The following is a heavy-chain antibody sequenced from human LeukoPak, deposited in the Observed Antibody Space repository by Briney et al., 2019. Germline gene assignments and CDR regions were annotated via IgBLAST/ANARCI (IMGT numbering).Heavy chain of an antibody. J-gene: IGHJ1*01. V-gene: IGHV3-30*04. CDR2: ISYDETNY. Sequence: GGSLRLSCTASGFTFSAYAMHWVRQAPRKGLEWVAVISYDETNYYYAESVKGRFSISRDDSKNTLVLQMNSLTTEDTGVYYCARARTGSYYSTFEHWGPGTLVSVSS. D-gene: IGHD1-26*01. CDR1: GFTFSAYA. CDR3: ARARTGSYYSTFEH.